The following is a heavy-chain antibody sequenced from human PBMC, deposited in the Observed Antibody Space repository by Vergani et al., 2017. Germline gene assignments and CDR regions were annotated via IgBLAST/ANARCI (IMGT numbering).Heavy chain of an antibody. CDR3: AKAVIYSNYFAY. J-gene: IGHJ4*02. CDR1: GFTFSSYA. Sequence: EVQLLESGGGLVQPGGSLRLSCAASGFTFSSYAMSWVRQAPGRGLEWVSAISGSGGSTYYADSVKGRFTISRDNSKNTLYLQMNSLRAEDTAVYYCAKAVIYSNYFAYWGQGTLVTVSS. CDR2: ISGSGGST. D-gene: IGHD4-11*01. V-gene: IGHV3-23*01.